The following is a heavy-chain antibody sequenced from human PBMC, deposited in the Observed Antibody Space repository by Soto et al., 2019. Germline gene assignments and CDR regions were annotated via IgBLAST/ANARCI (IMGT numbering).Heavy chain of an antibody. CDR3: ARDAGGYDFWSGYDY. D-gene: IGHD3-3*01. CDR2: IYSGGST. CDR1: GFTVSSNY. Sequence: GESLKISCAASGFTVSSNYMSWVRQAPGKGLEWVSVIYSGGSTYYADSLKGRFTISRHNSKNTLYLQMNSLRAEDTAVYYCARDAGGYDFWSGYDYWGQGTLVTVSS. J-gene: IGHJ4*02. V-gene: IGHV3-66*01.